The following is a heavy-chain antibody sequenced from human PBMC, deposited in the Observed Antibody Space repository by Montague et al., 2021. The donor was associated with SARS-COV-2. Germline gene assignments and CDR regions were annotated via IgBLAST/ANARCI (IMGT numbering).Heavy chain of an antibody. D-gene: IGHD3-22*01. CDR1: GFTVSSNY. V-gene: IGHV3-66*01. CDR2: IYSGGST. J-gene: IGHJ4*02. CDR3: ARGYYDSSGYYATVGVH. Sequence: SLRLSCAASGFTVSSNYMSRVRQAPGKGLEWVSVIYSGGSTYYADSVKGRFTISRDNSKNTLYLQMNSLRAEDTAVYYCARGYYDSSGYYATVGVHWGQGTLVTVSS.